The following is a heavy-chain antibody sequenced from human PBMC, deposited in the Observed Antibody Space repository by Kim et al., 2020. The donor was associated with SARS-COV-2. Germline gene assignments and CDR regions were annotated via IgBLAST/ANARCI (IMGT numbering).Heavy chain of an antibody. CDR1: GFTFSAYP. J-gene: IGHJ5*02. CDR3: AKDPGDTRVHFGERAS. D-gene: IGHD3-16*01. CDR2: INSGGDKT. V-gene: IGHV3-23*01. Sequence: GGSLRLSCGVSGFTFSAYPINWVRQAPGRGLEWVATINSGGDKTYYSDSVKGRFAVSRDNSRNTLFLQMNYLRAEDTAVYYCAKDPGDTRVHFGERASWGQGTLVTVSS.